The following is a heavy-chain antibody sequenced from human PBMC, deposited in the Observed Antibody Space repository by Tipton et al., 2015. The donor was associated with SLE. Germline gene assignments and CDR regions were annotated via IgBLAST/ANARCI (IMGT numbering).Heavy chain of an antibody. CDR3: ARAPGLDRDYYYYYYMDV. CDR2: IFSDGTT. Sequence: SLRLSCAASGFLVSNNYMTWVRHAPGKGLEWISVIFSDGTTYYADSVKGRFIISRDNVKNMVYLQMNSLRAEDTAVYYCARAPGLDRDYYYYYYMDVWGKGTTVTVSS. V-gene: IGHV3-66*01. D-gene: IGHD3/OR15-3a*01. J-gene: IGHJ6*03. CDR1: GFLVSNNY.